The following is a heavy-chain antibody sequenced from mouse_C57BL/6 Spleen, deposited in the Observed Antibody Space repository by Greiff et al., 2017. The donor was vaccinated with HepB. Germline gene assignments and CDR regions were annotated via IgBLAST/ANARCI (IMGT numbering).Heavy chain of an antibody. J-gene: IGHJ2*01. CDR1: GYTFTSYW. CDR3: AREGDGFDY. Sequence: QVQLQQPGAELVRPGSSVKLSCKASGYTFTSYWMDWVKQRPGQGLEWIGNIYPSDSETHYNQKFKVKATLTVDKSSSTAYMQLSSLTSEDSAVYYCAREGDGFDYWGQGTTLTVSS. V-gene: IGHV1-61*01. CDR2: IYPSDSET. D-gene: IGHD3-3*01.